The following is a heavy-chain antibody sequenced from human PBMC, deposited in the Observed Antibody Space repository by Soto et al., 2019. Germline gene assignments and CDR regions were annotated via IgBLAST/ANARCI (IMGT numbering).Heavy chain of an antibody. CDR2: IYYSGST. D-gene: IGHD3-22*01. J-gene: IGHJ1*01. CDR3: AIYDSSGSRGFQH. V-gene: IGHV4-31*03. Sequence: QAQLQESGPGLVKPSQTMSLTCTAYGGSISSGGYYWSWIRQHPAKGLEWIGYIYYSGSTYYNPSLKSRVTISVDTSKNQFSLKPSSVTAADTAVYYCAIYDSSGSRGFQHWGQGTLVTVSS. CDR1: GGSISSGGYY.